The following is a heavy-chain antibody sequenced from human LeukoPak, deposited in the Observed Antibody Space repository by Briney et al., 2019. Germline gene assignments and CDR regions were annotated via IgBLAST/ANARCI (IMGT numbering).Heavy chain of an antibody. CDR1: GYTLTGYY. D-gene: IGHD6-6*01. V-gene: IGHV1-2*02. J-gene: IGHJ3*02. CDR2: INPNSGGT. Sequence: ASVKVSCKASGYTLTGYYMHWVRQAPGQGLEWMGWINPNSGGTNYAQKFQGRVTMTRDTSISTAYMELSRLRSDDTAVYYCARAPLEYSSSSDAFDIWGQGTMVTVSS. CDR3: ARAPLEYSSSSDAFDI.